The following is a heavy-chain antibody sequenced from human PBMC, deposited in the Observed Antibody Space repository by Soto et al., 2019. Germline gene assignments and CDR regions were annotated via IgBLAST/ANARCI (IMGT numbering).Heavy chain of an antibody. Sequence: SETLSLTCTVSGVSISSGDYYWSWIRQTPGKGLEWIGYIYYSENTYYNPSLKSRVAISGDTSKNQFSLKLSSVTAADTAVYYCARHTPAISISDHWGQGTLVT. D-gene: IGHD2-15*01. CDR1: GVSISSGDYY. CDR3: ARHTPAISISDH. J-gene: IGHJ4*02. V-gene: IGHV4-30-4*01. CDR2: IYYSENT.